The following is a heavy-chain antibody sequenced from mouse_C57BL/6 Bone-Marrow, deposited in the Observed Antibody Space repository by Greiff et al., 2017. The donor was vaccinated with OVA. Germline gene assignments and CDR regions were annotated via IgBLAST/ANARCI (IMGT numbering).Heavy chain of an antibody. CDR1: GFSLTSYA. Sequence: VQLQESGPGLVAPSQSLSITCTVSGFSLTSYAISWVRQPPGKGLEWLGGIWTGGGTNSNSALKSRLSISKDNSKSQVFLKMNSLQTDDTARYYCARNSGGYYPYYFDYWGQGTTLTVSS. CDR3: ARNSGGYYPYYFDY. D-gene: IGHD2-3*01. CDR2: IWTGGGT. V-gene: IGHV2-9-1*01. J-gene: IGHJ2*01.